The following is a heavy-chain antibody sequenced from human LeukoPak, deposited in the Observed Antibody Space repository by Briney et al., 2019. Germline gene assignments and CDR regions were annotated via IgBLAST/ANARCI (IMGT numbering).Heavy chain of an antibody. J-gene: IGHJ1*01. CDR3: ARGLGGDIVVVPAAIEYFQH. Sequence: GRSLRLSCAASGFTFSSYGMHWVRQAPGKGLEWVAVIWYDGSNKYYADSVKGRFTISRDNSKNTLYLQMNSLRAEDTAVYYCARGLGGDIVVVPAAIEYFQHWGQGTLVTVSS. CDR1: GFTFSSYG. CDR2: IWYDGSNK. V-gene: IGHV3-33*01. D-gene: IGHD2-2*02.